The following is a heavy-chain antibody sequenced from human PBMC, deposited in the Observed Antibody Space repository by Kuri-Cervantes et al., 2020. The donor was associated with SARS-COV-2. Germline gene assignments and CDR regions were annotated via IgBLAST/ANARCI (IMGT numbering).Heavy chain of an antibody. CDR2: IWYDGSNK. Sequence: GGSLRLSCAASGLTVSSNHMSWVRQAPGKGLEWVAVIWYDGSNKYYADSVKGRFTISRDNSKNTLYLQMNSLRAEDTAVYYCARDFSSAETDYWGQGTLVTVSS. D-gene: IGHD3-3*01. J-gene: IGHJ4*02. CDR1: GLTVSSNH. CDR3: ARDFSSAETDY. V-gene: IGHV3-33*08.